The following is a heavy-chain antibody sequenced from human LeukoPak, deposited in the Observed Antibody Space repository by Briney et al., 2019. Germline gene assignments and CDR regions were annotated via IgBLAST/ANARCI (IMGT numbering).Heavy chain of an antibody. CDR1: GFTFSDYA. CDR3: ARGPTARLGDY. J-gene: IGHJ4*02. V-gene: IGHV3-21*01. D-gene: IGHD6-6*01. Sequence: GGSLRLSCAASGFTFSDYAMSWVRQAPGKGLEWVSSISSSSSYIYYADSVKGRFTISRDNAKDSLYLQMNSLRAEDTAVYYCARGPTARLGDYWGQGTLVTVSS. CDR2: ISSSSSYI.